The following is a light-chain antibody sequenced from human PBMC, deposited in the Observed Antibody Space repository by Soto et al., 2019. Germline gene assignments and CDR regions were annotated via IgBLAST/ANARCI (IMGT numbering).Light chain of an antibody. V-gene: IGKV3D-15*01. CDR2: AAS. CDR1: QSVSRE. J-gene: IGKJ1*01. CDR3: QQYTDWPKT. Sequence: EILMTQFPATLSVSPGEDVTLSCRASQSVSRELVWYQQRPGQAPRLLMYAASTRATGIPERFSGSGSGTEFTLTISRLQSEDFAVYYCQQYTDWPKTFGQGTKVEV.